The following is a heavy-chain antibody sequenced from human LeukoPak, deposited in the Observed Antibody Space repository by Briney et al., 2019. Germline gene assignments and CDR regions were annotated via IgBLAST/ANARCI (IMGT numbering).Heavy chain of an antibody. V-gene: IGHV3-21*01. D-gene: IGHD3-16*01. CDR1: GGSISSSGYY. CDR3: ARGTGWQYVY. Sequence: PSETLSLTCTVSGGSISSSGYYWGWVRQAPGKGLEWVSSISSSSSYIYYADSVKGRFTISRDNAKNSLYLQMNSLRAEDTAVYYCARGTGWQYVYWGQGTLVTVSS. CDR2: ISSSSSYI. J-gene: IGHJ4*02.